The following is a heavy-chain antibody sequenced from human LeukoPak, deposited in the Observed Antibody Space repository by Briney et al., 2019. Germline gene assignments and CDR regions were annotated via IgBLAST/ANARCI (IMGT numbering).Heavy chain of an antibody. CDR3: AKEYSGSSYYFDY. D-gene: IGHD1-26*01. Sequence: PGRSLSLSCAASGFTFSSYGMHWVRQAPGKGLEWVAVIPHDGSYNYYADSVKGRFTISRDNSKNTLYLQMNSLRAEDTAVYYCAKEYSGSSYYFDYWGQGTLVTVSS. CDR1: GFTFSSYG. CDR2: IPHDGSYN. V-gene: IGHV3-30*18. J-gene: IGHJ4*02.